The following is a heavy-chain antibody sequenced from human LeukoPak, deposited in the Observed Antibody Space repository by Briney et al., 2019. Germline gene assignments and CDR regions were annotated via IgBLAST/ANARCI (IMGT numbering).Heavy chain of an antibody. D-gene: IGHD5-18*01. J-gene: IGHJ4*02. CDR3: ARDDSYGLDY. CDR1: GLTFSNYA. Sequence: GESLRLSCAASGLTFSNYAMSWVRQAPAKGLEWVSVISGLGGSTYYADCVTGRFDISRDNSKSTLWLQMNSLRAEDTAVYYCARDDSYGLDYWGQGTLVTVSS. V-gene: IGHV3-23*01. CDR2: ISGLGGST.